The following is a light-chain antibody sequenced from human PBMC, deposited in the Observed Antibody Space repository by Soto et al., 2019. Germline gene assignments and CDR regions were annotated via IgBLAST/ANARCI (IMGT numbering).Light chain of an antibody. CDR2: DAS. J-gene: IGKJ3*01. CDR1: QSVSNN. V-gene: IGKV3-11*01. Sequence: EIVLTQSPATLSLSPGERATLSCRASQSVSNNLVWYQQKPGQAPRLLLYDASNRATGIPARFSGSGSGTDFTLTISSLEPEDFAVYYCQQRTSWPIT. CDR3: QQRTSWPIT.